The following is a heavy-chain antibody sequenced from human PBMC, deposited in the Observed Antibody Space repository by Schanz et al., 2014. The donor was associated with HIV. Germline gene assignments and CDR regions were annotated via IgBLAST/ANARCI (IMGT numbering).Heavy chain of an antibody. CDR3: VKAYSSGFSGAGS. D-gene: IGHD5-18*01. Sequence: QEQLVESGGGVVQPGRSLRLSCAASGFTFRRNAMHWVRQAPGKGLEWAAVISYDGIKKYYADSVKGRFTISRDNSRNALYLHMNSLRADDTAIYYCVKAYSSGFSGAGSWGQGALVTVSS. CDR1: GFTFRRNA. CDR2: ISYDGIKK. V-gene: IGHV3-30-3*01. J-gene: IGHJ5*02.